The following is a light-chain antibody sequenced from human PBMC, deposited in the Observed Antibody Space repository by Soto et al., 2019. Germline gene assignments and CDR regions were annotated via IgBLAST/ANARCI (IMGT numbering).Light chain of an antibody. CDR3: QQYVTSPPMYT. Sequence: ENVLTQSPGTLSLSPGERATLSCRASQSVSDSYLAWYQQKPGQTPRLLIYATSSRATGIPDRFSGSGSGTDFNLTISRLEPEDFAVYYCQQYVTSPPMYTFGQGTKLEIK. CDR2: ATS. J-gene: IGKJ2*01. V-gene: IGKV3-20*01. CDR1: QSVSDSY.